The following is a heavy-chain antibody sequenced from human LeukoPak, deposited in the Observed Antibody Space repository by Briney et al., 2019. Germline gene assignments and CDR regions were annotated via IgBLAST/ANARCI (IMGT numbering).Heavy chain of an antibody. CDR3: ARDKYYGSGSCLDY. CDR1: GFTFSSYE. J-gene: IGHJ4*02. D-gene: IGHD3-10*01. V-gene: IGHV3-21*01. CDR2: ISSSSSYI. Sequence: GGSLRLSCAASGFTFSSYEMNWVRQAPGKGLEWVSSISSSSSYIYYADSVKGRFTISRDNAKNSLYLQMNSLRAEDTAVYYCARDKYYGSGSCLDYWGQGTLVTVSS.